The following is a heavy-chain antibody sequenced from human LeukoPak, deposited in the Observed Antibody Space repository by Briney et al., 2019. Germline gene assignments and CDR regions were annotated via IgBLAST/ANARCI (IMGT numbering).Heavy chain of an antibody. V-gene: IGHV4-59*01. CDR2: IHYSGST. CDR3: ARGVRSIAARPEGFDY. CDR1: GGSISSYY. Sequence: SETLSLTCTVSGGSISSYYWSWIRQPPGKGLEWIGYIHYSGSTNYNPSLKSRVTISVDTSKNQFSLKLSSVTAADTAVYYCARGVRSIAARPEGFDYWGQGTLVTVSS. J-gene: IGHJ4*02. D-gene: IGHD6-6*01.